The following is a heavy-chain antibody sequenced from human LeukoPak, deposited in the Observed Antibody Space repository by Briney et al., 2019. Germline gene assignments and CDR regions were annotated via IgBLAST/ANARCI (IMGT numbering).Heavy chain of an antibody. CDR3: ATGLLYSSSLFDY. Sequence: PGGSLRLSCAASGFTFSSYGMHWARQAPGKGLEWVAVISYDGSNKYYADSVKGRFTISRDNSKNTLYLQMNSLRAEDTAVYYCATGLLYSSSLFDYWGQGTLVTVSS. CDR1: GFTFSSYG. D-gene: IGHD6-6*01. J-gene: IGHJ4*02. V-gene: IGHV3-30*03. CDR2: ISYDGSNK.